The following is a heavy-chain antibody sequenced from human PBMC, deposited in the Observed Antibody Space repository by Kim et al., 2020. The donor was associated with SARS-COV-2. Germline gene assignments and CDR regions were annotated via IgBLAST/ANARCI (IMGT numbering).Heavy chain of an antibody. CDR3: ASDLFPRKGNYYYYYGMDV. V-gene: IGHV4-31*03. CDR1: GGSISSGGYY. J-gene: IGHJ6*02. CDR2: IYYSGST. Sequence: SETLSLTCTVSGGSISSGGYYWSWIRQHPGKGLEWIGYIYYSGSTYYNPSLKSRVTISVDTSKNQFSLKLSSVTAADTAVYYCASDLFPRKGNYYYYYGMDVWGQGTTVTVSS. D-gene: IGHD3-10*01.